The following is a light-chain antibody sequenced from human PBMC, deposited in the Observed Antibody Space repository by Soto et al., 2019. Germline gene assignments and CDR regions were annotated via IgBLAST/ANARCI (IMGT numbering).Light chain of an antibody. Sequence: EVVLTPSPDTLSLPPGERATLSCRASQSVSSSYLAWYQQKPGQAPRLLIYGASSRATGIPDRFSGSGSGTDFTLTISSLEPEDFAVYYCQQRSNWPLITFGQGTRLEIK. CDR2: GAS. V-gene: IGKV3D-20*02. J-gene: IGKJ5*01. CDR1: QSVSSSY. CDR3: QQRSNWPLIT.